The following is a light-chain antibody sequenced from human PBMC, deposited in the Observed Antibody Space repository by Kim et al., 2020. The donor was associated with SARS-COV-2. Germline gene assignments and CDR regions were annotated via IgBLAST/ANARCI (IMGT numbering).Light chain of an antibody. V-gene: IGKV1-33*01. Sequence: SASVRDRVTITCQADQDITKFLRWYQQMPGRAPKVLIYDASKLERGVPLRFSGSGSAGLFTLTIGSLQPEDAATYYCQQYDSVPYTFGQGTKLEIK. CDR3: QQYDSVPYT. CDR1: QDITKF. J-gene: IGKJ2*01. CDR2: DAS.